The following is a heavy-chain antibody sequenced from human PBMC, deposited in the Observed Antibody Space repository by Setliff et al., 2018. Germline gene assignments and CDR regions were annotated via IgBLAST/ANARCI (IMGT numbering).Heavy chain of an antibody. CDR1: GFTFSRYA. Sequence: GGSLRLSCAASGFTFSRYAMHWVRQAPGKGLEWVAIISYDGSNKYYADSVKGRFTISRDNAKNSLYLQMNSLRAEDTAFYHCVLFGDRDTVDSWGQGTMVTVSS. V-gene: IGHV3-30*04. CDR2: ISYDGSNK. D-gene: IGHD3-16*01. J-gene: IGHJ3*02. CDR3: VLFGDRDTVDS.